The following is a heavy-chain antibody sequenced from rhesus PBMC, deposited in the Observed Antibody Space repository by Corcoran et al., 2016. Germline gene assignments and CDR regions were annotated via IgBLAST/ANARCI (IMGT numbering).Heavy chain of an antibody. V-gene: IGHV4-106*01. J-gene: IGHJ3*01. CDR2: IYGSGGGT. Sequence: QVQLQESGPGLVKPSETLSLTCAVSGGSISDDYYWSWIRQPPGKGLEWIGYIYGSGGGTNYNPSLKNRVTSSIVTSKNQFALNLSSVTAADTAVYYCARPYRSWTDDACDFWGQGLRVTVSS. CDR1: GGSISDDYY. D-gene: IGHD6-13*01. CDR3: ARPYRSWTDDACDF.